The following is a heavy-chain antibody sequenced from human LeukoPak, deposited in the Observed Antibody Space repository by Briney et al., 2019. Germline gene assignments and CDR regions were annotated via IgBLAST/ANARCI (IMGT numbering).Heavy chain of an antibody. J-gene: IGHJ4*02. Sequence: SSETLSLTCAVSGYSISSGYYWGWIQQPPGKGLEWIGSMYHSGSTYYNPSLKSRVTISVDTSKNRFSLKLSSVTAADTAVYYCARVGDILTGYPHFDYWGQGTLVTVSS. CDR2: MYHSGST. CDR3: ARVGDILTGYPHFDY. D-gene: IGHD3-9*01. V-gene: IGHV4-38-2*01. CDR1: GYSISSGYY.